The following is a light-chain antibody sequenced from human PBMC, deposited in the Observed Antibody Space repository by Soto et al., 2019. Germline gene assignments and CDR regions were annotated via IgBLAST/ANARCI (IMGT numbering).Light chain of an antibody. V-gene: IGKV3-20*01. CDR3: QHYDISLFA. Sequence: IALTQSPGTLSVSQGERATLSCRASQSVSSNLAWYQQKPGQAPRLLIYGASSRATGIPDRFSGSGFGTDFTLTISRLEPEDFAVEDCQHYDISLFAFGPGTKVDIK. CDR2: GAS. CDR1: QSVSSN. J-gene: IGKJ3*01.